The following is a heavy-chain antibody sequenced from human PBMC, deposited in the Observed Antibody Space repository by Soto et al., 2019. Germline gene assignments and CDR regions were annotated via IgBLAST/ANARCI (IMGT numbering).Heavy chain of an antibody. Sequence: ASVNVSCNASGYIFITYGISWVRQALGQGLEWMGRISTYNGNTNYAQNLQGRVTMTTDTSTSTAYMELRSLRSDDTAVYYCARDLDGSGSYYTDYWGPGTLVTVSS. CDR1: GYIFITYG. V-gene: IGHV1-18*01. CDR2: ISTYNGNT. CDR3: ARDLDGSGSYYTDY. J-gene: IGHJ4*02. D-gene: IGHD3-10*01.